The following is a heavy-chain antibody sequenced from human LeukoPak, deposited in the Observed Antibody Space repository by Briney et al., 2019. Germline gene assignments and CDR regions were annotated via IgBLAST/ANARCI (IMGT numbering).Heavy chain of an antibody. Sequence: SEALSLTCTVSGGSMNNYYWSWIRQPPGKALEWIGYIYYSGSTNYNPSLKSRVTMSVDTSKNHFSLKLSSVTAAGTAVYHCARITPSGWSDYWGQGTLVTVSS. CDR3: ARITPSGWSDY. D-gene: IGHD6-19*01. J-gene: IGHJ4*02. CDR1: GGSMNNYY. CDR2: IYYSGST. V-gene: IGHV4-59*01.